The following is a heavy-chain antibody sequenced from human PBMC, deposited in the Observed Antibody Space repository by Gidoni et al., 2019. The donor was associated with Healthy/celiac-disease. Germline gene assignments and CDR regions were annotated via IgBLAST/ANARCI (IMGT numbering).Heavy chain of an antibody. Sequence: QVQLQESGPGLVKPSPTLSLTCTVSGGSISSGGYYWSWIRQHPGKGLEWIGYIYYSGSTYYNPSLKSRVTISVDTSKNQFSLKLSSVTAADTAVYYCARGPGSSSWYWLDYWGQGTLVTVSS. CDR1: GGSISSGGYY. D-gene: IGHD6-13*01. CDR3: ARGPGSSSWYWLDY. J-gene: IGHJ4*02. CDR2: IYYSGST. V-gene: IGHV4-31*03.